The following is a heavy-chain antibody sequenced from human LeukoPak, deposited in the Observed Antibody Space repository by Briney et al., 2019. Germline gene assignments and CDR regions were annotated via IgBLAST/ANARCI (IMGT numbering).Heavy chain of an antibody. CDR1: GFTLSSHG. D-gene: IGHD3-9*01. V-gene: IGHV3-23*01. CDR2: NSGSGGST. Sequence: PGGSLTLSCAPSGFTLSSHGMSWVRQAPGKGLESVSTNSGSGGSTYYADSVKGRFTISRDNSKNTLFLQMHSLRAEDTAVYYCAALPTGYQNFDYWGQGTLVTVSS. CDR3: AALPTGYQNFDY. J-gene: IGHJ4*02.